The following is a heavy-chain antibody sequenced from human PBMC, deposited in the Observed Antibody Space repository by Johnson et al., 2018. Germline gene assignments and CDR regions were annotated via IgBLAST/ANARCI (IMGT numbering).Heavy chain of an antibody. CDR3: AKDRLRGLPSPHNAFDI. D-gene: IGHD2-21*01. Sequence: QVQLVQSGGGVVQPGRSLRLSCAASGFTFSSYGMHWVRQAPAKGLEWVAVISYDGSNKYYADSVKVRFTISRDNSKNTLYLQMNSLRAEDTAVYYCAKDRLRGLPSPHNAFDIWGQGTMVTVSS. CDR1: GFTFSSYG. V-gene: IGHV3-30*18. J-gene: IGHJ3*02. CDR2: ISYDGSNK.